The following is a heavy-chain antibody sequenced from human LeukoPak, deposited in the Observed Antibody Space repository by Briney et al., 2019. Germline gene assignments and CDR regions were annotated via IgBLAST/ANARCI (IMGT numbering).Heavy chain of an antibody. J-gene: IGHJ4*02. CDR3: TREVSGSLYFDY. D-gene: IGHD1-26*01. Sequence: GGSLRLSCAASGFTFSSYAMSWVRQAPGKGLEWVSAISGSGGSTYYADSVKGRFTISRDNSKDTLYLQMNSLRAEDTAVYYCTREVSGSLYFDYWGQGTLVTVSS. CDR1: GFTFSSYA. V-gene: IGHV3-23*01. CDR2: ISGSGGST.